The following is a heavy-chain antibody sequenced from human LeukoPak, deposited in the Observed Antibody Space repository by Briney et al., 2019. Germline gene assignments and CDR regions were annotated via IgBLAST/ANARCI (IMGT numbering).Heavy chain of an antibody. J-gene: IGHJ4*02. CDR1: GFTFGNYW. D-gene: IGHD4-17*01. CDR2: IKQDGSQK. V-gene: IGHV3-7*01. CDR3: ASDTYGDENY. Sequence: PGGSLRLSCVASGFTFGNYWMSWVRQAPGKGLEWAANIKQDGSQKYYVDSVKGRFTISRDNAKNSLYLQMNSLRAEDTAVYYCASDTYGDENYWGQGTLVTVSS.